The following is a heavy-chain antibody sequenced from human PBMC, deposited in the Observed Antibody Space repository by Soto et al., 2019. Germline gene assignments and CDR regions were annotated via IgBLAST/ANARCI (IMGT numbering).Heavy chain of an antibody. CDR3: ARDFNYYDSSGYPVY. CDR2: IIPILGIA. Sequence: GASVKVACKASGYTFTSYGISWVRQAPGQGLEWMGRIIPILGIANYAQKFQGRVTITADKSTSTAYMELSSLRSEDTAVYYCARDFNYYDSSGYPVYWGQGTLVTVSS. CDR1: GYTFTSYG. V-gene: IGHV1-69*04. J-gene: IGHJ4*02. D-gene: IGHD3-22*01.